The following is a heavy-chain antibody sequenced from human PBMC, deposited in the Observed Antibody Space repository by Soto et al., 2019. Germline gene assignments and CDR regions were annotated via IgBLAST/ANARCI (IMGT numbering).Heavy chain of an antibody. Sequence: GGSLRLSCAASGFTFSSYGMHWVRQAPGKGLEWVAVISYDGSNKYYADSVKGRFTISRDNSKNTLYLQMNSLRAEDTAVYYCAKDHGGYYYYYGMDVWGQGTTVTVSS. CDR1: GFTFSSYG. CDR2: ISYDGSNK. D-gene: IGHD3-10*01. V-gene: IGHV3-30*18. J-gene: IGHJ6*02. CDR3: AKDHGGYYYYYGMDV.